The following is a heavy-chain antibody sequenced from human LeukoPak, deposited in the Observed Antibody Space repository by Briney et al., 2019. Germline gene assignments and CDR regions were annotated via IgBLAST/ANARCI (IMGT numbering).Heavy chain of an antibody. J-gene: IGHJ4*02. D-gene: IGHD3-9*01. V-gene: IGHV3-53*01. Sequence: PGGSLRLSCAPSGFTVSSNFMSWVRQAPGKGLEWVSVIYSGGSTYYADSVKGRFTISRDNSKNTLYLQMNSLRAEDTAVYYCARVWYDILTGYVDYWGQGTLVTVS. CDR2: IYSGGST. CDR1: GFTVSSNF. CDR3: ARVWYDILTGYVDY.